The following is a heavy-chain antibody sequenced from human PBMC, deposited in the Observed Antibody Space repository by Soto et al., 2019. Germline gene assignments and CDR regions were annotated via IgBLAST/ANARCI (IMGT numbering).Heavy chain of an antibody. CDR3: AKEVHYGAIDY. CDR2: ISYDGSYK. Sequence: VQLVESGGGAVQPGRSLRLSCAASGFTFSTDGMYWVRQAPGKGLEWVAVISYDGSYKYYADSVKGRFAISRDNSKNTLSLQMNPLRAEDTAVYYCAKEVHYGAIDYWGQGTLVTVSS. J-gene: IGHJ4*02. D-gene: IGHD4-17*01. CDR1: GFTFSTDG. V-gene: IGHV3-30*18.